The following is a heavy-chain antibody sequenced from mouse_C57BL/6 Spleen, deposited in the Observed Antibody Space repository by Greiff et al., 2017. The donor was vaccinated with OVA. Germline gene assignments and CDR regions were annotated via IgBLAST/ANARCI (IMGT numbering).Heavy chain of an antibody. CDR1: GFTFSDYG. CDR2: ISSGSSTI. Sequence: EVMLVESGGGLVKPGGSLKLSCAASGFTFSDYGMHWVRQAPEKGLEWVAYISSGSSTIYYADTVKGRFTISRDNAKNTRFLQMTSLRSEDTAMYYCARREPGQGDFDYWGQGTTLTVSS. V-gene: IGHV5-17*01. D-gene: IGHD3-3*01. CDR3: ARREPGQGDFDY. J-gene: IGHJ2*01.